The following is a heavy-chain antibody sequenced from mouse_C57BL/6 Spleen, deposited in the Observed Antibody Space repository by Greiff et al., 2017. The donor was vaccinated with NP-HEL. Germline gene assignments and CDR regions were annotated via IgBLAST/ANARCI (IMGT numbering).Heavy chain of an antibody. J-gene: IGHJ2*01. CDR1: GYTFTSYW. CDR3: ARATMITKRRRADYFDY. D-gene: IGHD2-4*01. Sequence: VQLQQPGAELVMPGASVKLSCKASGYTFTSYWMHWVKQRPGQGLEWIGEIDPSDSYTNYNQKFKGKSTLTVDKSSSTAYMQLSSLTSEDSAFYYCARATMITKRRRADYFDYWGQGTTLTVSS. V-gene: IGHV1-69*01. CDR2: IDPSDSYT.